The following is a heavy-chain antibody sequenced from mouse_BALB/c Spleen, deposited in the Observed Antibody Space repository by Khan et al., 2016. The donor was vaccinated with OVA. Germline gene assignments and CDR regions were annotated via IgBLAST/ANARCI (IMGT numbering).Heavy chain of an antibody. CDR2: ISSSGST. CDR3: ARSRYYSYGYASDY. CDR1: GYSITSDYA. D-gene: IGHD2-14*01. J-gene: IGHJ4*01. Sequence: EVKLLESGPGLVKPSQSLSLTCTVTGYSITSDYAWNWIRQFSGNKLEWVGYISSSGSTSYNPSLKSRISITRDTSKNQFFLQLRSVTSEDTATYDCARSRYYSYGYASDYWGRGTSVTVSS. V-gene: IGHV3-2*02.